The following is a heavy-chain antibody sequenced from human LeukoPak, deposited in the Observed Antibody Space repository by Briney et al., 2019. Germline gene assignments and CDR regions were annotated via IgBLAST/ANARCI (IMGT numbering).Heavy chain of an antibody. CDR3: AKNGQSGFSFDP. V-gene: IGHV4-34*01. CDR1: GGSLNGYY. Sequence: SETLSLTCAVYGGSLNGYYWSWIRQPPGKGLEWIGEGGNSGGTKFNPSLKSRVTISADTSKNQFSLKLSSVTAADTAVYYCAKNGQSGFSFDPWGQGTLVTVSS. D-gene: IGHD1-26*01. J-gene: IGHJ5*02. CDR2: GGNSGGT.